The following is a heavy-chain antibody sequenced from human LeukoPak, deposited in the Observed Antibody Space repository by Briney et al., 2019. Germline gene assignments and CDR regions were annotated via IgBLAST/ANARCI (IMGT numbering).Heavy chain of an antibody. CDR2: INSDGSST. CDR3: ARPITYCSSTSCHTTFAFDI. Sequence: GGSLRLSCAASGFTFSSYWMHWVRQAPGKGLVWVSRINSDGSSTSYADSVKGRFTISRDNAKNTLYLQMNSLRAEDTAVYYCARPITYCSSTSCHTTFAFDIWGQGTMVAVSS. CDR1: GFTFSSYW. D-gene: IGHD2-2*02. V-gene: IGHV3-74*01. J-gene: IGHJ3*02.